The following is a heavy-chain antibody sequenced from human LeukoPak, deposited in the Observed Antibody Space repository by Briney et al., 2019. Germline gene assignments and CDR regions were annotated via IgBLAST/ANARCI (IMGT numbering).Heavy chain of an antibody. Sequence: SETLSLTCAVYGGSFSVYYWSWIRQPPGKGLEWIGEINHSGSTNYNPSLKSRVTISVDTSKNQFSLKLSSVTAADTAVYYCARGPGFRFVVPNGKYFQHWGQGTLVTVSS. J-gene: IGHJ1*01. CDR2: INHSGST. D-gene: IGHD2-21*01. CDR3: ARGPGFRFVVPNGKYFQH. V-gene: IGHV4-34*01. CDR1: GGSFSVYY.